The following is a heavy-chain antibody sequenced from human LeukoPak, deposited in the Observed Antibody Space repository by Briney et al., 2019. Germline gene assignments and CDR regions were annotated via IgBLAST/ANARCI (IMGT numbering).Heavy chain of an antibody. Sequence: PSETLSLTCTVSGGSLSSSSYYWGWIRQPPGKGLEWIGSIYYSGSTYYNPPLKSRVTISVDTSKNQFSLKLSSVTAADTAVYYCARLYYSNFETYYYYMDVWGKGTTVTVSS. CDR2: IYYSGST. CDR1: GGSLSSSSYY. D-gene: IGHD4-11*01. V-gene: IGHV4-39*07. CDR3: ARLYYSNFETYYYYMDV. J-gene: IGHJ6*03.